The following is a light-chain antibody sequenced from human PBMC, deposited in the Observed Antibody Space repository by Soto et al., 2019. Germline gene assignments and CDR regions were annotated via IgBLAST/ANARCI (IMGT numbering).Light chain of an antibody. CDR3: PPYYSYPPT. CDR2: AAS. J-gene: IGKJ5*01. Sequence: AIRMTQSPSSLSASTGDRVTITCRASQGISSYLAWYQQKPGKAPKLLIYAASTLQSGVPSRFSGSGSGTDFTLTISCLQSEDFATYYCPPYYSYPPTFGQGTRLEIK. CDR1: QGISSY. V-gene: IGKV1-8*01.